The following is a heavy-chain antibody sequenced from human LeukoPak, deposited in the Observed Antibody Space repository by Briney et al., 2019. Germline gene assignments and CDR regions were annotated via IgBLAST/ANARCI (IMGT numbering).Heavy chain of an antibody. V-gene: IGHV3-48*01. J-gene: IGHJ4*02. Sequence: GGSLRLSCAASGFTFSSYSMNWVRQAPGRGLEWVSYISGSSRPIYYADSVKGRFTISRDNAKNSLSLQMNSLRAEDTAVYYCASLSLGHYWGQGTLVTVSS. D-gene: IGHD6-6*01. CDR3: ASLSLGHY. CDR2: ISGSSRPI. CDR1: GFTFSSYS.